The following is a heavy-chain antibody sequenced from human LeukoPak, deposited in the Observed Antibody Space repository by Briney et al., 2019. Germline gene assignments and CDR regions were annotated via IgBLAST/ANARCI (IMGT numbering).Heavy chain of an antibody. CDR2: INHSGST. D-gene: IGHD1-26*01. V-gene: IGHV4-34*01. Sequence: SETLSLTCAVYGGSFSGYYWSWIRQPPGKGLEWIGEINHSGSTNYNPSLKSRVTMSVDTSKNQFSLKLSSVTAADTAVYYCARAEWESRGFDYWGQGTLVTVSS. CDR1: GGSFSGYY. CDR3: ARAEWESRGFDY. J-gene: IGHJ4*02.